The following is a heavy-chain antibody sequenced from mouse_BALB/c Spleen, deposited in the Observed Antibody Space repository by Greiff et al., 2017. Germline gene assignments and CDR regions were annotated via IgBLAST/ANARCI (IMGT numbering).Heavy chain of an antibody. Sequence: EVKVEESGGGLVKPGGSLKLSCAASGFTFSSYTMSWVRQTPEKRLEWVATISSGGGNTYYPDSVKGRFTISRDNAKNNLYLQMSSLRSEDTALYYCARYYGYYFDYWGQGTTLTVSS. CDR3: ARYYGYYFDY. V-gene: IGHV5-9*03. D-gene: IGHD1-2*01. CDR1: GFTFSSYT. CDR2: ISSGGGNT. J-gene: IGHJ2*01.